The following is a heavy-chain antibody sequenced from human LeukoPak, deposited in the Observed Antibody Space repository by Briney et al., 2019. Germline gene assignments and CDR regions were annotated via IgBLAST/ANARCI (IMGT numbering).Heavy chain of an antibody. D-gene: IGHD3-10*01. CDR1: GGSITAGDYH. CDR2: T. J-gene: IGHJ6*02. Sequence: SETLSLTCTVSGGSITAGDYHWGWIRQPPGTRLHWIATTWQGASLNSRVTISLDTSKNQFSLRLTSVTAADTAVYYCARVFGSYQEAMDVWGPGITVTVSS. CDR3: ARVFGSYQEAMDV. V-gene: IGHV4-39*07.